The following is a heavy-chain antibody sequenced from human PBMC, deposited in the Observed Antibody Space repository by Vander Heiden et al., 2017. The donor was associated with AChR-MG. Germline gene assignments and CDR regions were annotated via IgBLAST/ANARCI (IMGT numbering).Heavy chain of an antibody. CDR3: ARGYDSSPSDAFDI. Sequence: QVQLQQWCAGLLKPSETLSLTCAVYGGSFSGYYWSWIRQPPGKGLEWIGEINHSGSTNYNPSLKSRVTISVDTSKNQFSLKLSSVTAADTAVYYCARGYDSSPSDAFDIWGQGTMVTVSS. D-gene: IGHD3-22*01. J-gene: IGHJ3*02. CDR2: INHSGST. V-gene: IGHV4-34*01. CDR1: GGSFSGYY.